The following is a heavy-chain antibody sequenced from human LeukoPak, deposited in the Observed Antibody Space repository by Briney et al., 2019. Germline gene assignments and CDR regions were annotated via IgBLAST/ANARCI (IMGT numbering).Heavy chain of an antibody. J-gene: IGHJ4*02. V-gene: IGHV3-7*01. CDR3: ARKGGTRGPLNY. CDR2: IKQDGSEI. Sequence: PGGSLRLSCAASGFTFSNYWTSWVRQAPGKGLEWGANIKQDGSEIYYVDSVKGRFTISRDNAKNSLFLQMSSLTAEDTAVYYCARKGGTRGPLNYWGQGTLVTVSS. D-gene: IGHD2-8*01. CDR1: GFTFSNYW.